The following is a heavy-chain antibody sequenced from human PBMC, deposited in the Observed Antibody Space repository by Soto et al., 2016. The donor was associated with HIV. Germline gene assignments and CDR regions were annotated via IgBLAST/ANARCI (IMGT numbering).Heavy chain of an antibody. D-gene: IGHD1-26*01. V-gene: IGHV4-34*01. J-gene: IGHJ4*02. CDR3: ARLDYSGNAHYFDY. Sequence: QVRLEEWGAGLLKPAETLSLNCAVYGGSFNDYYWSWIRQSPGRGLEWIGEINSSGSTNYNPSLKSRVTMSIDTVKKQFFMKLTSVTAADTGIYYAARLDYSGNAHYFDYWAGDLVTVSS. CDR1: GGSFNDYY. CDR2: INSSGST.